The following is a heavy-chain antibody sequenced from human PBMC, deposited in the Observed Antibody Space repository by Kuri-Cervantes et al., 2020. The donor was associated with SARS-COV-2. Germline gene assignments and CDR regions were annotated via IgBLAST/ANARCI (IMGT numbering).Heavy chain of an antibody. CDR2: INPDGSYT. V-gene: IGHV3-74*01. Sequence: GGSLRLSCAASGFTFSSHWMHWVRQAPGKGLVWVSRINPDGSYTNNADSVKGRFTISRDNAKIMLFLQMNSLRAEDTAVYYCVRDGEHGYFDYWGQGTLVTVSS. CDR3: VRDGEHGYFDY. J-gene: IGHJ4*02. CDR1: GFTFSSHW. D-gene: IGHD1-26*01.